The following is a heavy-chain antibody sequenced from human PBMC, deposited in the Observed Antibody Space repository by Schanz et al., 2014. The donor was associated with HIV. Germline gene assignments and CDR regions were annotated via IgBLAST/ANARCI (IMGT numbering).Heavy chain of an antibody. CDR3: ARAAFSSEYYYGMDV. J-gene: IGHJ6*02. D-gene: IGHD3-3*02. CDR1: GDSFTSDA. CDR2: IIPIFGTA. V-gene: IGHV1-69*01. Sequence: QVQLVQSGAEVKKPGSSVKVSCKTSGDSFTSDAINWVRQAPGQGLEWMGGIIPIFGTANYARKFQGRVKITEDESSSTAYMELRSLRSEDTAVYYCARAAFSSEYYYGMDVWGQGTTVTVSS.